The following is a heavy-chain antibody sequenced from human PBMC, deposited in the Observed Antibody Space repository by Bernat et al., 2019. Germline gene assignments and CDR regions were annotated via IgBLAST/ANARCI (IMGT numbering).Heavy chain of an antibody. Sequence: EVQLVESGGGLVQPGGSLRLSCAASGFTFSSYSMNWVRQAPGKGLEWVSYISSSSSTIYYADSVKGRFTISRDNAKNSLYLQMNSLRDEDTAVYYCARDIIRRLPLYYYYGMDVWGQGTTVTVSS. V-gene: IGHV3-48*02. CDR3: ARDIIRRLPLYYYYGMDV. CDR2: ISSSSSTI. D-gene: IGHD1-14*01. CDR1: GFTFSSYS. J-gene: IGHJ6*02.